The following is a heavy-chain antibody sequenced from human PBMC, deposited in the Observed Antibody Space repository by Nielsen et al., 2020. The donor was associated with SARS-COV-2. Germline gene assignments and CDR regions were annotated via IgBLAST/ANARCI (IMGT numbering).Heavy chain of an antibody. Sequence: SETLSLTCTVSGGSIGSGGYYWSWIRQHPGKGLEWIGYIYYSGSTYYNPSLKSRVTISVDTSKNQFSLKLSSVTAADTAVYYCARAPGYCSGGSCYGPVYYYYGMDVWGQGTTVTVSS. CDR2: IYYSGST. V-gene: IGHV4-31*03. D-gene: IGHD2-15*01. CDR3: ARAPGYCSGGSCYGPVYYYYGMDV. J-gene: IGHJ6*02. CDR1: GGSIGSGGYY.